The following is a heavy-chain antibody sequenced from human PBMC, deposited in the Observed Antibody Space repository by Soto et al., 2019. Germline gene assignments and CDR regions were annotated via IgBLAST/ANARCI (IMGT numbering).Heavy chain of an antibody. CDR3: ARVNTIVLMVYAINWFDP. Sequence: PSETLSLTCTVSGGSVSSGSYYWIWIRQPPWKGLEWIGYIYYSGSTNYNPSLKSRVTISVDTSKDQFSLKLSSVTAADTAVYYCARVNTIVLMVYAINWFDPWGQGTLVTVSS. J-gene: IGHJ5*02. CDR1: GGSVSSGSYY. CDR2: IYYSGST. V-gene: IGHV4-61*01. D-gene: IGHD2-8*01.